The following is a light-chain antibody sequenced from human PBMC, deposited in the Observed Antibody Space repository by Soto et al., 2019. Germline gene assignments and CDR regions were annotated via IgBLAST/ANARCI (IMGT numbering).Light chain of an antibody. V-gene: IGLV1-44*01. J-gene: IGLJ2*01. CDR1: SSNIGSNT. CDR2: SNN. CDR3: AAWDDSLNGVV. Sequence: QSVLTQPPSASGTPGQRVTISCSGSSSNIGSNTVNWYQQLPGTAPKLLIHSNNLRPSGVPDRLSGSKSGTSASLAISGLQSEDEADYYCAAWDDSLNGVVFGGGTKVTVL.